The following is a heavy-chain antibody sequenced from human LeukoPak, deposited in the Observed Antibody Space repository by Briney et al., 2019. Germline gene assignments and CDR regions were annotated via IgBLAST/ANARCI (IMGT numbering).Heavy chain of an antibody. V-gene: IGHV3-30*02. CDR3: ANSGTTGPTLAQVHYYYYMDV. CDR2: IRYDGSNK. J-gene: IGHJ6*03. CDR1: GFTFSSYG. Sequence: GGSLRLSCAASGFTFSSYGMHWVRQAPGKGLEWVAFIRYDGSNKYYADSVKGRFTISRDNSKNTLYPQMNSLRAEDTAVYYCANSGTTGPTLAQVHYYYYMDVWGKGTTVTVSS. D-gene: IGHD1-14*01.